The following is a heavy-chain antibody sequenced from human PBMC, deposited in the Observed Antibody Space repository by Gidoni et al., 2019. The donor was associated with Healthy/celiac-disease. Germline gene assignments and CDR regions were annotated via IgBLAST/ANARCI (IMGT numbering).Heavy chain of an antibody. CDR3: ARSVVGESGENAFDI. D-gene: IGHD2-15*01. J-gene: IGHJ3*02. Sequence: QVQLQESGPGLVKPSQTLSLTCTVSGCSISRGGYYWSWIRQHPGKGLEWIGYIYYSGSTYYNPSLKSRVTISVDTSKNQFSLKLSSVTAADTAVYYCARSVVGESGENAFDIWGQGTMVTVSS. CDR2: IYYSGST. CDR1: GCSISRGGYY. V-gene: IGHV4-31*03.